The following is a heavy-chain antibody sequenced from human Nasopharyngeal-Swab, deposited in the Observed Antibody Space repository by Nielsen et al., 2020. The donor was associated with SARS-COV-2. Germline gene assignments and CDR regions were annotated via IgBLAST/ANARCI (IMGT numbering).Heavy chain of an antibody. Sequence: SETLSLTSTVSGGSISSYYWSWIRQPPGKGLGWIGYIYYSGSTNYNPSLKSRVTISVATSKTQFSLKLSSVTAAAPAVYYCAAVNWSSWYYDYWGQGTLVTVSS. J-gene: IGHJ4*02. CDR1: GGSISSYY. D-gene: IGHD6-13*01. CDR2: IYYSGST. V-gene: IGHV4-59*13. CDR3: AAVNWSSWYYDY.